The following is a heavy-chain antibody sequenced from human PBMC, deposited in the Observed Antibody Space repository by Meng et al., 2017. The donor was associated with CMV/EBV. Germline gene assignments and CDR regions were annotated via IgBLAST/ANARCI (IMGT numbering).Heavy chain of an antibody. V-gene: IGHV1-18*01. J-gene: IGHJ6*02. Sequence: ASVKVSCKASGYTFTSYGISWVRQAPGQGLEWMGWISAYNGNTNYAQKLQGRVNMTTDTSTSTAYMELRSLRSDDTAVYYCARAPDGIPSIFGVVMGDYGMDVWGQGTTVTVSS. CDR1: GYTFTSYG. CDR3: ARAPDGIPSIFGVVMGDYGMDV. CDR2: ISAYNGNT. D-gene: IGHD3-3*01.